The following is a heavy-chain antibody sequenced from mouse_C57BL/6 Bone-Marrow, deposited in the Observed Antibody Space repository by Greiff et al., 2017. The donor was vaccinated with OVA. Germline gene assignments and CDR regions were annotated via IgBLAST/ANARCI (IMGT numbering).Heavy chain of an antibody. V-gene: IGHV5-4*01. CDR1: GFTFSSYA. Sequence: EVKLMESGGGLVKPGGSLKLSCAASGFTFSSYAMSWVRQTPEKRLEWVATISDGGSYTYYPDNVKGRFTISRDNAKNNLYLQMSHLKSEDTAMYYGARDRYYGSSWFAYWGQGTLVTVSA. J-gene: IGHJ3*01. D-gene: IGHD1-1*01. CDR3: ARDRYYGSSWFAY. CDR2: ISDGGSYT.